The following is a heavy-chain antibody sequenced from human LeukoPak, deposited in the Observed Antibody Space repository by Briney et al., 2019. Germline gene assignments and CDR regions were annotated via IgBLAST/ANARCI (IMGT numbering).Heavy chain of an antibody. Sequence: PSETLSLTCAVYGGSFSGYYWSWIRQPPGKGLEWIGEINHSGSTNYNPSLKSRVTISVDTSKNQFSLKLSSVTAADTAVYYCARESPNYGSGSYLPLDVWGQGTTVTVSS. CDR3: ARESPNYGSGSYLPLDV. J-gene: IGHJ6*02. V-gene: IGHV4-34*01. CDR1: GGSFSGYY. D-gene: IGHD3-10*01. CDR2: INHSGST.